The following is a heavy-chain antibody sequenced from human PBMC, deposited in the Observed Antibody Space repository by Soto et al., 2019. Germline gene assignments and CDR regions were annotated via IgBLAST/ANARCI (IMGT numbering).Heavy chain of an antibody. V-gene: IGHV4-59*08. D-gene: IGHD3-10*01. J-gene: IGHJ6*03. CDR3: ATSRFGEPPGHYYMDV. Sequence: ETLSLTCTVSGGSISSYYWSWIRQPPGKGLEWIGYIYYSGSTNYNPSLKSRVTISVDTSKNQFSLKLSSVTAADTAVYYCATSRFGEPPGHYYMDVWGKGTTVTVSS. CDR1: GGSISSYY. CDR2: IYYSGST.